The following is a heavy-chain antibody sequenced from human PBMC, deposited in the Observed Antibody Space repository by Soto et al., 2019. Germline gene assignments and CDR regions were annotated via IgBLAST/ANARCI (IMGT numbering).Heavy chain of an antibody. Sequence: QVQLVESGGGVVQPGRSLRLSCAASGFSFSDYGMHWVRQAPGKGLEWVAVISSDESSKYYADSVKGRFTISRDNSKNTLYLQMNSLRPEDTAVYYCAKDGGNSYYYYGKDVWGQGTTATVSS. CDR2: ISSDESSK. D-gene: IGHD2-21*02. CDR1: GFSFSDYG. CDR3: AKDGGNSYYYYGKDV. V-gene: IGHV3-30*18. J-gene: IGHJ6*02.